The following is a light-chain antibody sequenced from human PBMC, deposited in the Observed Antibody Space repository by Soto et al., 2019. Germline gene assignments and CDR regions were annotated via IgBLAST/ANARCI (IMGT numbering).Light chain of an antibody. CDR2: AAS. Sequence: DIQLTQSPSFLSASVGDRVTITCRASQGISSYLAWYQQKPGKAPKLLIYAASTLQSGVPSRFSGSGSGTEFTLTISSLXXEXXAXXYCQQLNSYPFTFGPGTKVDIK. CDR3: QQLNSYPFT. V-gene: IGKV1-9*01. J-gene: IGKJ3*01. CDR1: QGISSY.